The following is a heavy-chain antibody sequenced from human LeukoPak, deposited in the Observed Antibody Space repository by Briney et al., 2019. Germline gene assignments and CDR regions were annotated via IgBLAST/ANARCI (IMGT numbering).Heavy chain of an antibody. CDR2: IYYSGST. CDR3: ASGYDYYYGMDV. D-gene: IGHD6-13*01. CDR1: GGSISSYY. V-gene: IGHV4-59*08. Sequence: SETLSLTCTVSGGSISSYYWSWIRQPPGKGLEWIGYIYYSGSTNCNPSLKSRVTISVDTSKNQFSLKLSSVTAADTAVCYCASGYDYYYGMDVWGQGTTVTVSS. J-gene: IGHJ6*02.